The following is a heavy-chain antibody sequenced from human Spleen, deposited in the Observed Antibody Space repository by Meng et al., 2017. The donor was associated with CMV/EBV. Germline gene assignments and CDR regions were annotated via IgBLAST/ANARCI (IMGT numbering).Heavy chain of an antibody. V-gene: IGHV3-30-3*01. CDR2: ISYDGSNK. Sequence: GGSLRLSCAASGFTFSSYAMHWVRQAPGKGLEWVAVISYDGSNKYYADSVKGRFTISRDNSKNTLYLQMNRLRAEDTAVYYCARDPLTMVRGVIPFDYWGQGTLVTVSS. CDR3: ARDPLTMVRGVIPFDY. CDR1: GFTFSSYA. J-gene: IGHJ4*02. D-gene: IGHD3-10*01.